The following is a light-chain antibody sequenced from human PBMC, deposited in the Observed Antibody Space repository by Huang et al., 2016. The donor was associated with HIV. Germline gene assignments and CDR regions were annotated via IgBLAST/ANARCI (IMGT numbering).Light chain of an antibody. V-gene: IGKV3-15*01. J-gene: IGKJ2*01. CDR1: QGISSN. Sequence: EMVMTQSPYTLSVSPGESVTLSCRASQGISSNLAWYQQKPGQAPRLLIHGASTRAAGIPARFSGSGSEIAFSLIINSLQSEDSAIYFCLQYNNWPRTFGQGTKLEIK. CDR3: LQYNNWPRT. CDR2: GAS.